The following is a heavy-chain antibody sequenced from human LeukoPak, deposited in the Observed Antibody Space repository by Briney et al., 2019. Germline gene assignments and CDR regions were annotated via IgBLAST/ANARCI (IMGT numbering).Heavy chain of an antibody. CDR2: INTNTGNP. D-gene: IGHD6-19*01. CDR1: GYTFTSYG. J-gene: IGHJ3*02. V-gene: IGHV7-4-1*02. Sequence: ASVKVSCKASGYTFTSYGISWVRQAPGQGLEWMGWINTNTGNPTYAQGFTGRFVFSLDTSVSTAYLQISSLKAEDTAVYYCARLGYSSGWYRGAFDIWGQGTMVTVSS. CDR3: ARLGYSSGWYRGAFDI.